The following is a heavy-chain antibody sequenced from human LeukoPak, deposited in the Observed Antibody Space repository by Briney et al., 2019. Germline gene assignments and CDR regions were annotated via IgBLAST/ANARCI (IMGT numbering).Heavy chain of an antibody. CDR3: TRANYGEPDH. D-gene: IGHD4-17*01. CDR2: SRYKGQSFST. V-gene: IGHV3-72*01. Sequence: GGSLRLSCAASGFTFSGHYMDWVRQAPGKGLEWVGRSRYKGQSFSTDYAASVKGRFAISRDDSKNSLYLQMNSLKTEDTAVYFCTRANYGEPDHWGQGTLVTVSS. J-gene: IGHJ4*02. CDR1: GFTFSGHY.